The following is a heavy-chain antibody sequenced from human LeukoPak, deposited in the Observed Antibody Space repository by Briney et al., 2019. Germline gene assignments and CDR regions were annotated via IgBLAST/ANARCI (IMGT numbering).Heavy chain of an antibody. D-gene: IGHD3-10*01. J-gene: IGHJ4*02. CDR2: IYTSGST. CDR1: GGSFSGYY. V-gene: IGHV4-59*10. Sequence: SETLSLTCAVYGGSFSGYYWSWIRQPAGKGLEWIGRIYTSGSTNYNPSLKSRVTMSVDTSKNQFSLKLSSVTAADTAVYYCARTVWFGEPQPYFDYWGQGTLVTVSS. CDR3: ARTVWFGEPQPYFDY.